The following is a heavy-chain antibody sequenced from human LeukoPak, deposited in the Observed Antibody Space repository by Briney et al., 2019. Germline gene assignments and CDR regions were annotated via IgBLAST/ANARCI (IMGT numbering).Heavy chain of an antibody. CDR3: ARGPPKYYYYSTGGLDY. V-gene: IGHV4-59*08. CDR1: GGSISSYY. D-gene: IGHD3-22*01. CDR2: IYYSGST. Sequence: SSGTLSLTCTVSGGSISSYYWTWIRQPPGKGLEWIGNIYYSGSTNYNPSLKSRVSLKLTSMTAADTAVYYCARGPPKYYYYSTGGLDYWGQGTLVTVSS. J-gene: IGHJ4*02.